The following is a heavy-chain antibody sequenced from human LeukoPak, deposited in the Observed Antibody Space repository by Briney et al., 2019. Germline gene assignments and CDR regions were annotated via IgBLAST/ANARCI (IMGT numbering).Heavy chain of an antibody. CDR1: GGSFSGYH. J-gene: IGHJ4*02. D-gene: IGHD2-21*01. CDR2: INHSGST. Sequence: PSETLSLTCAVYGGSFSGYHWSWIRQPPGKGLEWIGEINHSGSTNYNPSLKSRVTISVDTSKNQFSLKLSSVTAADTAVYYCARGVILDYWGQGTLVTVSS. CDR3: ARGVILDY. V-gene: IGHV4-34*01.